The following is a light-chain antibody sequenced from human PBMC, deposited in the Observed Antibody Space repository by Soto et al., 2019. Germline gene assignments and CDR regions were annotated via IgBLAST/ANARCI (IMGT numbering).Light chain of an antibody. Sequence: EIVLTQSPGTLSLSPGERATLSCRASQSVSSSSLAWYQQKPSQAPRLLIYSASNRATGIPARFSGSGSGTDFTLTISSLEPEDFAVYYCQQRSKWLTFGGGTKVDIK. V-gene: IGKV3-11*01. CDR3: QQRSKWLT. CDR1: QSVSSSS. J-gene: IGKJ4*01. CDR2: SAS.